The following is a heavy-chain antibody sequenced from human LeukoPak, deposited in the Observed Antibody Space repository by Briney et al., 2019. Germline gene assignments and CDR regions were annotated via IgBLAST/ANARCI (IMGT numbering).Heavy chain of an antibody. D-gene: IGHD5-18*01. V-gene: IGHV1-8*01. CDR3: ARMDTAILYYYYYGMDV. CDR1: GYTFTSYD. J-gene: IGHJ6*02. Sequence: ASVKVSCKASGYTFTSYDINWVRQATGQGLEWMGWMNPNSGNTGYAQKFQGRVTMTRNTSISTAYMELSSLRPEDTAVYYCARMDTAILYYYYYGMDVWGQGTTVTVSS. CDR2: MNPNSGNT.